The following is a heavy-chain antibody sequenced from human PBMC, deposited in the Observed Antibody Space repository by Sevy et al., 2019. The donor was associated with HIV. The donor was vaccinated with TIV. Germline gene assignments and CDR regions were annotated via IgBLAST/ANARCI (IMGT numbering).Heavy chain of an antibody. J-gene: IGHJ4*02. D-gene: IGHD2-21*02. CDR3: ARSPYCGGDCYPLVY. V-gene: IGHV3-53*01. Sequence: GGSLRLSCAASGFTVSSNYMSWVRQAPGKGLEWVSVIYSGGSTYYADSVKGRFTISRDNSKNTLYLQMNSLRAEDTAVYYCARSPYCGGDCYPLVYWGQGTLVIVSS. CDR2: IYSGGST. CDR1: GFTVSSNY.